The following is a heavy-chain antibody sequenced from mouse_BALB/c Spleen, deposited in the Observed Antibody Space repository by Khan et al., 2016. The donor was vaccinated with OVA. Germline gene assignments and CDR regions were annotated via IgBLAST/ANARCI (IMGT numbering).Heavy chain of an antibody. CDR2: IFPGTGTT. V-gene: IGHV1S132*01. CDR3: ARGYFGNYEFVY. D-gene: IGHD2-1*01. J-gene: IGHJ3*01. Sequence: VQLQESGAELVKPGASVKLSCKTSGYTFTSYWIQWVKQRPGQGLGWIGQIFPGTGTTYYNENFKGKATLTVDTSSSTAYVQLSSLTSEDSAVYFCARGYFGNYEFVYWGQGTLVTVSP. CDR1: GYTFTSYW.